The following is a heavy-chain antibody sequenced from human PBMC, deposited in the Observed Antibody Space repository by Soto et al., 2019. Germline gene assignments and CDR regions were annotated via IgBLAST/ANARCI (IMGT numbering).Heavy chain of an antibody. CDR3: ARGWYYFDF. CDR2: IYYGGTT. J-gene: IGHJ4*02. D-gene: IGHD2-15*01. CDR1: VEPMTGGYY. V-gene: IGHV4-38-2*01. Sequence: SETLSLTCDVSVEPMTGGYYWGCIRQSPGKGLEWIGSIYYGGTTYYNPSLRSRLAISIDTSKNQFSLRLSSVTAADTALYYCARGWYYFDFWGQGTLVTVSS.